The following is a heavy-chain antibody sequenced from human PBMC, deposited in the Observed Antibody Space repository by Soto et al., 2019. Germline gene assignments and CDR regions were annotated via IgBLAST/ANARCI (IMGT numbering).Heavy chain of an antibody. D-gene: IGHD5-12*01. Sequence: TSETLSLTCTVSGGSISSGGYYWSWIRQHPGKGLEWIGCIYYSGSTYYNPSLKSRVTISVDTSKNQFSLKLSSVTAADTAVYYCARYYSGYDLNWFDPWGQGTLVTVSS. CDR2: IYYSGST. CDR1: GGSISSGGYY. CDR3: ARYYSGYDLNWFDP. J-gene: IGHJ5*02. V-gene: IGHV4-31*03.